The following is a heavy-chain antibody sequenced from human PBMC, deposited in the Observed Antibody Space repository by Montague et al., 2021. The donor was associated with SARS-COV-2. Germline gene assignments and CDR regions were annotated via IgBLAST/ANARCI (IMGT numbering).Heavy chain of an antibody. CDR1: GGSLTSYGYY. CDR2: IYYSGST. D-gene: IGHD3-9*01. Sequence: SETLSLTCTVSGGSLTSYGYYWAWIRQPPGKGLEWIGSIYYSGSTYYNPSLKSRVTISVDTSKNQFSLKLNSVTAADTAVYYCARTTPYDVLTGFPSYYFDYWGQGTLVTVSS. V-gene: IGHV4-39*01. J-gene: IGHJ4*02. CDR3: ARTTPYDVLTGFPSYYFDY.